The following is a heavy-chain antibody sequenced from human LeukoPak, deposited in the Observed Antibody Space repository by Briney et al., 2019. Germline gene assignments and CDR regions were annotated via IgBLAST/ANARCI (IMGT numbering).Heavy chain of an antibody. CDR2: ISGSAGST. CDR3: AKDMYGSSWFFDY. CDR1: GFTFSSYW. V-gene: IGHV3-23*01. D-gene: IGHD6-13*01. J-gene: IGHJ4*02. Sequence: GGSLRLSCAASGFTFSSYWMHWVRQAPGRGLEWVSVISGSAGSTYYADSVKGRFTISRDNSKNTLYLQMNSLRAEDTAVYYCAKDMYGSSWFFDYLGQGTLVTVSS.